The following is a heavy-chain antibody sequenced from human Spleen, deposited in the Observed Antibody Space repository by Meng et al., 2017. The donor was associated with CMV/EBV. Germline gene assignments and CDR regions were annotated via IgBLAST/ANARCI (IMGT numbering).Heavy chain of an antibody. Sequence: GESLKISCAASGFTFSSYSMHWVRQAPGKGLEWVAFIRYDGSNKYYADSVKGRFTISRDNSKNTLYLQMNSLRAEDTAVYYCAKDRVPAAIVTVIGYWGQGTLVTVSS. V-gene: IGHV3-30*02. J-gene: IGHJ4*02. CDR3: AKDRVPAAIVTVIGY. CDR1: GFTFSSYS. D-gene: IGHD2-2*01. CDR2: IRYDGSNK.